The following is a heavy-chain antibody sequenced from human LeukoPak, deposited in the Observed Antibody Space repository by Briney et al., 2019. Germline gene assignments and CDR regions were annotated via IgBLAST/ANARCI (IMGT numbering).Heavy chain of an antibody. V-gene: IGHV1-46*01. CDR3: ARVTMVRGVIGQRAGGWFDP. CDR2: INPSGGST. Sequence: ASVKVSCKASGYTFTSYYMHWVRQAPGQGLEWMGIINPSGGSTSYAQKFQGRVTMTRDTSTSTVYMELSSLRSEDTAVYYCARVTMVRGVIGQRAGGWFDPWGQGTLVTVSS. CDR1: GYTFTSYY. J-gene: IGHJ5*02. D-gene: IGHD3-10*01.